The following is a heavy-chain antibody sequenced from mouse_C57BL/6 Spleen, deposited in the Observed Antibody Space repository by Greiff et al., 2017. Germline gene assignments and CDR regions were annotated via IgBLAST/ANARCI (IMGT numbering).Heavy chain of an antibody. CDR3: AREGISSVAFDY. D-gene: IGHD3-1*01. J-gene: IGHJ2*01. CDR1: GFTITNTY. V-gene: IGHV14-3*01. Sequence: VQLQQSVAELVRPGASVKLSCTASGFTITNTYMHWVKQRPEQGLEWIGRIDPASGDTKYAPKFQGKATITADTPSNTAYLQLSSLTSEDTAVYYCAREGISSVAFDYWGQGTTVTVSS. CDR2: IDPASGDT.